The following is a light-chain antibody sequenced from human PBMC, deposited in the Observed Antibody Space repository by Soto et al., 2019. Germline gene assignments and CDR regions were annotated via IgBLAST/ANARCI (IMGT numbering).Light chain of an antibody. J-gene: IGKJ5*01. V-gene: IGKV3D-20*02. CDR1: QSVSSSY. Sequence: EIVLTQSPGTLSLSPGERATLSCRASQSVSSSYLAWYQQKPGQAPRLLIYGASSRATGVPARFSGSGSGTDFTLTISGLEPEDFAVYYCQQRSVWPITFGQGTRLEIK. CDR3: QQRSVWPIT. CDR2: GAS.